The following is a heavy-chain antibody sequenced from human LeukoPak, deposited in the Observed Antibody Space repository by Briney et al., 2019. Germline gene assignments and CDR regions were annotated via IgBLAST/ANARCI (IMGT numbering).Heavy chain of an antibody. CDR2: INQDGTEK. V-gene: IGHV3-7*01. D-gene: IGHD3-9*01. CDR3: ARDTWQPTPKFCDY. CDR1: GFTFRNYW. Sequence: PGGSLRLSCAASGFTFRNYWMSWVRQAPGKGLEWVANINQDGTEKYYVDSPKGRFTISRDNAKNSLYLQMNTLRAEDTAVYYCARDTWQPTPKFCDYWGQGTLVTVSS. J-gene: IGHJ4*02.